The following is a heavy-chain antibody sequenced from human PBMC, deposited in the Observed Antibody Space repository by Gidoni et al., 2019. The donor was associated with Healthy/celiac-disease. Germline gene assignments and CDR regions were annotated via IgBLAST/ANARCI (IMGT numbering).Heavy chain of an antibody. CDR2: ISSSGSTI. Sequence: EVQLVESGGGLVQPGGSLRLSCAASGFTFSSYEMNWVRQAPGKGLEWVSYISSSGSTIYYADSVKGRFTISRDNAKSSLYLQMNSLRAEDTAVYYCARERDYYGMDVWGQGTTVTVSS. CDR1: GFTFSSYE. CDR3: ARERDYYGMDV. J-gene: IGHJ6*02. V-gene: IGHV3-48*03.